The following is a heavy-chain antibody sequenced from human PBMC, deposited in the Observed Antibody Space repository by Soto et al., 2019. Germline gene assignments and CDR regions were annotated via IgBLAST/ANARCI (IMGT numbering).Heavy chain of an antibody. CDR2: IYFTGST. J-gene: IGHJ5*02. Sequence: SETLSLTXTVSGGAVSSGTYYWSWIRQPPGKGLEWIGHIYFTGSTNYNPSLKSRVTMSLDTSRNQFSLKLSSVTAADAAVYYCTRGPPRVQWFDPWGLGTLVTVSS. CDR1: GGAVSSGTYY. V-gene: IGHV4-61*01. CDR3: TRGPPRVQWFDP.